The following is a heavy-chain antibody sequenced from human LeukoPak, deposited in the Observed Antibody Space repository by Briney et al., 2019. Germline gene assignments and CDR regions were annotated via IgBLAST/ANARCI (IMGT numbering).Heavy chain of an antibody. Sequence: SETLSLTCTVSGGSISSYYWSWIRQPPGKGLEWIGYIYYSGSTSYNPSLKSRVTISVDTSKNQLSLKLSSVTAADTAVYYCARAPGYYDSSGYYYWYFDLWGRGTLVTVSS. V-gene: IGHV4-59*01. CDR1: GGSISSYY. J-gene: IGHJ2*01. CDR2: IYYSGST. D-gene: IGHD3-22*01. CDR3: ARAPGYYDSSGYYYWYFDL.